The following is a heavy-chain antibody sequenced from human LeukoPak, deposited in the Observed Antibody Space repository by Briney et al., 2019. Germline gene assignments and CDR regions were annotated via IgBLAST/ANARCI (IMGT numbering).Heavy chain of an antibody. CDR1: GFTFSSYA. CDR2: ISGSGGST. D-gene: IGHD5-18*01. CDR3: AKGIQLWPVNFDY. Sequence: GGSLRLSCAASGFTFSSYAMNWVRQAPGKGLEWVSVISGSGGSTYYADSVKGRFTISRDNSKNTLYLQMNSLRAEDTAVYYCAKGIQLWPVNFDYWGQGTLVTVSS. J-gene: IGHJ4*02. V-gene: IGHV3-23*01.